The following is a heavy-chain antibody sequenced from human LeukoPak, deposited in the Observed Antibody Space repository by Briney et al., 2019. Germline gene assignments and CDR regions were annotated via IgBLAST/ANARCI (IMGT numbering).Heavy chain of an antibody. D-gene: IGHD2-21*02. CDR1: GASISGSRYY. J-gene: IGHJ3*02. CDR2: IYYTGPT. V-gene: IGHV4-39*01. Sequence: SETLSLTCTVSGASISGSRYYWGWIRQPPGKGLEWIGNIYYTGPTYYNASLESRVTISLDTSKNQFSLKLSSVTAADTAVYYCARLRGHIVVVTARDAFDIWGQGTMVTVSS. CDR3: ARLRGHIVVVTARDAFDI.